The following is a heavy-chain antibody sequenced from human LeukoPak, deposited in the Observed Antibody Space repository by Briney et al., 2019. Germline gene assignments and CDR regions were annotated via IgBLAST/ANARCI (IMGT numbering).Heavy chain of an antibody. J-gene: IGHJ4*02. V-gene: IGHV3-30-3*01. D-gene: IGHD3-22*01. CDR1: GFTFSSYA. CDR3: ARDSYYYDSSGYWDY. Sequence: GRSLRLSSAASGFTFSSYAMHWVRQAPGKGLEWVAVISYDGSNKYYADSVKGRFTISRDNSKNTLYLQMNSLRAEDTAVYYCARDSYYYDSSGYWDYWGQGTLVTVSS. CDR2: ISYDGSNK.